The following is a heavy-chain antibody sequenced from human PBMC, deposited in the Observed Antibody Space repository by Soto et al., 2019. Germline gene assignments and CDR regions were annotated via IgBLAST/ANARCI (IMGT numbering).Heavy chain of an antibody. CDR3: ARFHLYGSGSYVDF. D-gene: IGHD3-10*01. Sequence: QVQLQESGPGLVKPSQTLSLTCNVSGGSISPGGYYWSWIRQHTGKGLEWIGYIYNSGSTYYNPSLNSPVTISTDTSKNQFYLKLSSVTAADSAVYYCARFHLYGSGSYVDFWGQGTVVTVSS. CDR2: IYNSGST. CDR1: GGSISPGGYY. V-gene: IGHV4-31*01. J-gene: IGHJ4*02.